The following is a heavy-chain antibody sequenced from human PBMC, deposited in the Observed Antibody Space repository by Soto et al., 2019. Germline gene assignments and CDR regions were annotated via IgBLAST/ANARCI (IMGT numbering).Heavy chain of an antibody. D-gene: IGHD6-19*01. J-gene: IGHJ4*02. CDR1: GYIFTGYY. CDR2: INPNSGDT. Sequence: ASVKVSCKASGYIFTGYYMHWVRQAPGQGLEWMGWINPNSGDTNYAQKFQGWVTMTRDTSISTGYMELSRLTFDDTAVYYCARGSRIAVAGNPFSDYWGQGTLVTVS. CDR3: ARGSRIAVAGNPFSDY. V-gene: IGHV1-2*04.